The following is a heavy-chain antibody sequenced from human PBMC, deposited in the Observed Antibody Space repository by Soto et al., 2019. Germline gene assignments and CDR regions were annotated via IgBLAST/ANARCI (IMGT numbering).Heavy chain of an antibody. CDR2: TYYRSKWYN. J-gene: IGHJ6*02. V-gene: IGHV6-1*01. D-gene: IGHD6-19*01. CDR1: GXSVXXNSXX. CDR3: VKYSSGWYANGMDV. Sequence: PSQTXSXXCXXXGXSVXXNSXXXXWXXXXPSRSLEWLGRTYYRSKWYNDYGVSVKSRITINPDTSEKQFSLQLNSLTPEDTAVYYCVKYSSGWYANGMDVWGQGTTVTVSS.